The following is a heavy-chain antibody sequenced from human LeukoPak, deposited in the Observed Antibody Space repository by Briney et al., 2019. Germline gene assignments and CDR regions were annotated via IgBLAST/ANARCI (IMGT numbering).Heavy chain of an antibody. D-gene: IGHD3-16*02. CDR1: GFTFSSYW. J-gene: IGHJ5*02. Sequence: PGGSLRLSCAASGFTFSSYWMSWIRQPPGKGLEWIGEINHSGSTNYNPSLKSRVTISVDTSKNQFSLKLSSVTAADTAVYYRARVRAMYVWGSYRYPRGFDPWGQGTLVTVSS. V-gene: IGHV4-34*01. CDR2: INHSGST. CDR3: ARVRAMYVWGSYRYPRGFDP.